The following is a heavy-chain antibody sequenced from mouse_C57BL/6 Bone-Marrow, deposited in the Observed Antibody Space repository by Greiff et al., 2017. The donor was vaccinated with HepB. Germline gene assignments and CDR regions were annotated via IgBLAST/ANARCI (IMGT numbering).Heavy chain of an antibody. D-gene: IGHD1-1*01. CDR3: ANGGSSLYYFDY. J-gene: IGHJ2*01. V-gene: IGHV1-53*01. CDR1: GYTFTSYW. CDR2: INPSNGGT. Sequence: VNVVESGTELVKPGASVKLSCKASGYTFTSYWMHWVKQRPGQGLEWIGNINPSNGGTNYNEKFKSKATLTVDKSSSTAYMQLSSLTSEDSAVYYCANGGSSLYYFDYWGQGTTLTVSS.